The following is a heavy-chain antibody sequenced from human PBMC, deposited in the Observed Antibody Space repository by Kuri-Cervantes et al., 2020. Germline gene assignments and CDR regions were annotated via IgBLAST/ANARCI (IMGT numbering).Heavy chain of an antibody. Sequence: GESLKIFCAASGFTFSNAWMSWVRQAPGKGLEWVGRIKSKTDGGTTDYAAPVKGRFTISRDDSKNTLYLQMNSLRTEDTAVYYCTTRIEGEWELLTSWGQGTLVTVSS. CDR1: GFTFSNAW. V-gene: IGHV3-15*01. D-gene: IGHD1-26*01. CDR3: TTRIEGEWELLTS. CDR2: IKSKTDGGTT. J-gene: IGHJ4*02.